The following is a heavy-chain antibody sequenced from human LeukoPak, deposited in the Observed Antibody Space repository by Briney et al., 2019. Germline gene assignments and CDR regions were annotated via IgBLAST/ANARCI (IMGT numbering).Heavy chain of an antibody. CDR2: ISSSSSYI. CDR3: ARDLHCSSTSCHYYYYYMDV. J-gene: IGHJ6*03. D-gene: IGHD2-2*01. CDR1: GFTFSSYS. Sequence: SGGSLRLSCAAFGFTFSSYSMNWVRQAPGKGLEWVSSISSSSSYIYYADSVKGRFTISRDNAKNSLYLQMNSLRAEDTAVYYCARDLHCSSTSCHYYYYYMDVWGKGTTVTVSS. V-gene: IGHV3-21*01.